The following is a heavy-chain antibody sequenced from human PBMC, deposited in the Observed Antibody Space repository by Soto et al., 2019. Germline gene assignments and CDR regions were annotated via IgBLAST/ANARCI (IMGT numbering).Heavy chain of an antibody. CDR2: IYYSGST. J-gene: IGHJ4*02. CDR3: ARVWDVWVSYRSPGSFDF. Sequence: SETLSLTCTVTGGSISSYYWSWIRQPPGKGLEWIGYIYYSGSTNYNPSLKSRVTISVDTSKNQFSLKLSSVTAADTAVYYCARVWDVWVSYRSPGSFDFWCQGILVSVSS. V-gene: IGHV4-59*01. D-gene: IGHD3-16*02. CDR1: GGSISSYY.